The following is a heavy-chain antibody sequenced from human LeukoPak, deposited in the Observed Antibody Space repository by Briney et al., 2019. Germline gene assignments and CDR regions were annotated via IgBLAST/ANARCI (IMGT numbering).Heavy chain of an antibody. CDR3: AREPIYGLNLDY. D-gene: IGHD2/OR15-2a*01. V-gene: IGHV3-21*01. CDR1: GFTFSRYS. Sequence: GGSLRLFCAASGFTFSRYSMNWVRQAPGKGLEWVSAIRSSGSYKYYADSVKGRFTISRDNAKKSLYLQVNSLRAEDRAVYFCAREPIYGLNLDYWGQGTLVSVSS. CDR2: IRSSGSYK. J-gene: IGHJ4*02.